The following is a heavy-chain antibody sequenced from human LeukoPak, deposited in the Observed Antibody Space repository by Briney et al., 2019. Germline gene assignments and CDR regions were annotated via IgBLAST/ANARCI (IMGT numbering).Heavy chain of an antibody. CDR3: ARDQGGYNQNWFDP. Sequence: SETLSLTCTVSGGSISSYYWSWIRRPPGKGLEWIGYIYYSGSTNYNPSLKSRVTISVDTSKNQLSLKLSSVTAADTAVYYCARDQGGYNQNWFDPWGQGTLVTVSS. CDR2: IYYSGST. CDR1: GGSISSYY. V-gene: IGHV4-59*01. D-gene: IGHD5-24*01. J-gene: IGHJ5*02.